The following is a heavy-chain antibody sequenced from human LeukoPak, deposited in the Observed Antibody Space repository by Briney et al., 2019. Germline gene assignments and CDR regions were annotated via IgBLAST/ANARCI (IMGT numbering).Heavy chain of an antibody. V-gene: IGHV4-59*08. D-gene: IGHD1-1*01. J-gene: IGHJ4*02. Sequence: SETLSLTCTVSGGSISSDYWSWIRQPPGKGLEWIGYIYYSGSTNYNPSLKSRVTISVDTSKNQFSLKLSSVTAADTAVYYCARGESTTYYFDYWGQGTLVTVSS. CDR2: IYYSGST. CDR1: GGSISSDY. CDR3: ARGESTTYYFDY.